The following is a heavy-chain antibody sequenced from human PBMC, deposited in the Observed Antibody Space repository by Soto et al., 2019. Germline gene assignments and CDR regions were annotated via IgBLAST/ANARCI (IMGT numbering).Heavy chain of an antibody. D-gene: IGHD3-16*02. CDR3: ARELYVWGSYRDYYGMDV. CDR1: GFTFSSYG. V-gene: IGHV3-33*01. J-gene: IGHJ6*02. Sequence: GSLRLSCAASGFTFSSYGMHWVRQAPGKGLEWVAVIWYDGSNKYYADSVKGRFTISRDNSKNTLYLQMNSLRAEDTAVYYCARELYVWGSYRDYYGMDVWGQGTTVTVSS. CDR2: IWYDGSNK.